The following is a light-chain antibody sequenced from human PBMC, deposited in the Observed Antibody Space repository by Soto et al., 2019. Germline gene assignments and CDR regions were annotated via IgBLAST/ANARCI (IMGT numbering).Light chain of an antibody. CDR1: LRIAGGY. CDR2: GAS. J-gene: IGKJ1*01. CDR3: HQYVASPRT. Sequence: EIVLTQSPGTLSLSPGERATLSCWASLRIAGGYLAWYQQKPGQAPRLLFYGASNRATGIPDRFSGSGSGTDFTLTISRLEPEDFAVYYCHQYVASPRTFGQGTKVEMK. V-gene: IGKV3-20*01.